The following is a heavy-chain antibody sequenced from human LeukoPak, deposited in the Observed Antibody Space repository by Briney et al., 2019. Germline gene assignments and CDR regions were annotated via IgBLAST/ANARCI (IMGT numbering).Heavy chain of an antibody. CDR2: ISVYNGNT. D-gene: IGHD5-12*01. J-gene: IGHJ6*02. V-gene: IGHV1-18*01. CDR3: ARGEPYSGYDYFYYGMDV. Sequence: ASVKVSCKASGYTFTSYGISWVRQAPGQGLEWMGWISVYNGNTNYAQKFQGRVTMSTDTMTTDTSTSTAYMELRSLRSDDTAVYYCARGEPYSGYDYFYYGMDVWGQGTTVTVSS. CDR1: GYTFTSYG.